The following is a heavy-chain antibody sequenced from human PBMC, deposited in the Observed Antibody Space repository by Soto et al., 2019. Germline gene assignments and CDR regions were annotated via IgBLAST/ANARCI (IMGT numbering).Heavy chain of an antibody. J-gene: IGHJ6*02. CDR1: GCTFSSYA. Sequence: SVKVSCKASGCTFSSYAISCVRQAPGQVLEWMGGIIPIFGTANYAQKFQGRVTITADKSTSTAYMELSSLRSEDTAVYYCARVLSDIVVVPAAIRFLDYYYYYGMDVWGQGTTVTVSS. CDR3: ARVLSDIVVVPAAIRFLDYYYYYGMDV. CDR2: IIPIFGTA. V-gene: IGHV1-69*06. D-gene: IGHD2-2*02.